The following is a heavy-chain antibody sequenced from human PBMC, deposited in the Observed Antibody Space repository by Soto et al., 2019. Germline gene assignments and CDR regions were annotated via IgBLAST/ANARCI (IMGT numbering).Heavy chain of an antibody. CDR3: AKAAPYSSGWYDFEGDWYFDL. J-gene: IGHJ2*01. CDR2: ISGSGGST. Sequence: EVQLLESGGGLVQPGGSLRLSCAASGFTFSSYAMSWVHQAPGKGLEWVSAISGSGGSTYYADSVKGRFTISRDNSKNTLYLQMNSLRAEDTAVYYCAKAAPYSSGWYDFEGDWYFDLWGRGTLVTVSS. CDR1: GFTFSSYA. D-gene: IGHD6-19*01. V-gene: IGHV3-23*01.